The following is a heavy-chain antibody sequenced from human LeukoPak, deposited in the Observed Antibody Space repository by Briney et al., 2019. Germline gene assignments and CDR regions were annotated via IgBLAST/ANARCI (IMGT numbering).Heavy chain of an antibody. CDR3: ARAAYSGSSPVDY. CDR2: INSDGSST. CDR1: GFTFSSYW. D-gene: IGHD1-26*01. J-gene: IGHJ4*02. V-gene: IGHV3-74*01. Sequence: GGSLRLSCAASGFTFSSYWMHWARLAPGKGLVWVSRINSDGSSTSYADSVKGRFTISRDNAKNALYLQMNSLRAEDTAVYYCARAAYSGSSPVDYWGQGTLVTVSS.